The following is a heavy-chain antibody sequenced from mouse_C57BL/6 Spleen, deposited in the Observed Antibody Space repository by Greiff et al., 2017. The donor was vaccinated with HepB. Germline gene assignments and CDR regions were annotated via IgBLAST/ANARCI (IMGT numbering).Heavy chain of an antibody. CDR2: IRLKSDNYAT. Sequence: EVKLVESGGGLVQPGGSMKLSCVASGFTFSNYWMNWVRQSPEKGLEWVAQIRLKSDNYATHYAESVKGRFTISRDDSKSSVYLQMNNLRAEDTGIYYCTKDYYGNYGAWFAYWGQGTLVTVSA. CDR3: TKDYYGNYGAWFAY. V-gene: IGHV6-3*01. D-gene: IGHD2-1*01. CDR1: GFTFSNYW. J-gene: IGHJ3*01.